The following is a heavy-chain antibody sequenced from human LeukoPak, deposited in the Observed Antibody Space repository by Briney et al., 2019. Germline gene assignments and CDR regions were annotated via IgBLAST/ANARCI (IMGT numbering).Heavy chain of an antibody. J-gene: IGHJ5*02. V-gene: IGHV3-23*01. Sequence: GSLRLPCAASGFTFSSYAMSWVRQAPGEGLEWVSVISVSGDITYYADSVKGRFTISRDNSKNILYLQMNSLRAEDTAVYYCAKAVCGSSSCPCDAWGQGTLVTVSS. CDR3: AKAVCGSSSCPCDA. CDR2: ISVSGDIT. CDR1: GFTFSSYA. D-gene: IGHD3-16*01.